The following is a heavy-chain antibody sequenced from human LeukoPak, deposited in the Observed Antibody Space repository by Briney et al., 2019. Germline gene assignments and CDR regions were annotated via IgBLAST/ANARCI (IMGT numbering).Heavy chain of an antibody. J-gene: IGHJ4*02. V-gene: IGHV1-8*01. D-gene: IGHD1-26*01. Sequence: ASVKVSCKASGYTFTSYDINWVRQATGQGLEWMGWMNPNSGNTGYAQKFQGRVTMTRDTSISTAYMELSRLRSDDTAVYYCARDLSGSYYLGDYWGQGTLVTVSS. CDR2: MNPNSGNT. CDR1: GYTFTSYD. CDR3: ARDLSGSYYLGDY.